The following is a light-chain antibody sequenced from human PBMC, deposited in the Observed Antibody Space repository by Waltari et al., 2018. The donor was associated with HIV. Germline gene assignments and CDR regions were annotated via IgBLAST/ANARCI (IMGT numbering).Light chain of an antibody. Sequence: EIVLTQSPATLSLSPGERATLCCRASQTVNTYLAWYQQKPGQAPSLVIYDASTRATGVPARFSGSGSGTDVTLTISSLEPDDVAVYYCQQRTDSITFGGGTKVEIK. J-gene: IGKJ4*01. CDR1: QTVNTY. V-gene: IGKV3-11*01. CDR3: QQRTDSIT. CDR2: DAS.